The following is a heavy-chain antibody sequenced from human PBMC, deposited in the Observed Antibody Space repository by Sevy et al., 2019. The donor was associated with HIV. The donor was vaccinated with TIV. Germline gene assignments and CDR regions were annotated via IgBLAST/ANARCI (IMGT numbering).Heavy chain of an antibody. V-gene: IGHV3-23*01. CDR2: ISATGSST. D-gene: IGHD3-22*01. Sequence: GGSPRLSCAASGFTFNTHAMNWVRQAPGKGLEWVSVISATGSSTYYADSVKGRFTISRDNSKNTLYLQMNSLTADDTAVYYCAKALNPALESMIEVIFRTLKGFDVWGQGTMVTVSS. CDR3: AKALNPALESMIEVIFRTLKGFDV. CDR1: GFTFNTHA. J-gene: IGHJ3*01.